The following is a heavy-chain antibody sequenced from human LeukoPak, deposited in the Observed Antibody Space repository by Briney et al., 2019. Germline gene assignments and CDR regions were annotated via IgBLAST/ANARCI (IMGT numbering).Heavy chain of an antibody. D-gene: IGHD3-22*01. CDR2: INPSGGST. CDR3: ARDQYYYDSSGYSHDAFDI. CDR1: GYTFTSYY. J-gene: IGHJ3*02. V-gene: IGHV1-46*01. Sequence: ASVKVSCKASGYTFTSYYMHWVRQAPGQGLEWMGIINPSGGSTSHAQKFQGRVTMTRDTSTSTVYMELSSLRSEDTAVYYCARDQYYYDSSGYSHDAFDIWGQGTMVTVSS.